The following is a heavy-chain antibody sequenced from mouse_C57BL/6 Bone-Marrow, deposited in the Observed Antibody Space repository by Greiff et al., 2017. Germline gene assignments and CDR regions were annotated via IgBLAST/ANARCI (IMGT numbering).Heavy chain of an antibody. CDR1: GFTFSSYA. D-gene: IGHD1-1*02. CDR2: ISRGVGYI. CDR3: ASVLWYWYFGV. J-gene: IGHJ1*03. Sequence: EVQVVESGEGLVKPGGSLKLSCAASGFTFSSYAMSWVRQTPEQRLEWVGYISRGVGYIYYADTVKGRFTISRDNAMNTPYLQVSSLTSEDTAMYYCASVLWYWYFGVWGRGTGITVSS. V-gene: IGHV5S21*01.